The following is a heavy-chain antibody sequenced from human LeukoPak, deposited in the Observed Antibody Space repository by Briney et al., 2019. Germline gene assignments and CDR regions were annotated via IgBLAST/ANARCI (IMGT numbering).Heavy chain of an antibody. J-gene: IGHJ6*02. Sequence: PGGSLRLSCAASGFTFDDYGMSWVRQAPGKGLEWVSGINWNGGSTGYADSVKGRFTISRDNAKNSLYLQMNSLRAEDTALYHCARHEDYGSGSYSYYGMDVWGQGTTVTVSS. V-gene: IGHV3-20*01. CDR2: INWNGGST. D-gene: IGHD3-10*01. CDR3: ARHEDYGSGSYSYYGMDV. CDR1: GFTFDDYG.